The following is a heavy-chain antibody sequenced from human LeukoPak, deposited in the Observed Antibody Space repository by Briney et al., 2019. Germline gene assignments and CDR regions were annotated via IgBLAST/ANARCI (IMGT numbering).Heavy chain of an antibody. J-gene: IGHJ6*03. CDR3: ARDQAPIAGRTHYYYYYMDV. CDR1: GFTFSSYA. CDR2: ISYDGSDK. V-gene: IGHV3-30*04. Sequence: GGSLRLSCAASGFTFSSYAMHWVRQAPGKGLEWVAVISYDGSDKYYADSVKGRFTISRDNSKNTLYLQMNSLRAEDTAVYYCARDQAPIAGRTHYYYYYMDVWGKGTTVTVSS. D-gene: IGHD6-13*01.